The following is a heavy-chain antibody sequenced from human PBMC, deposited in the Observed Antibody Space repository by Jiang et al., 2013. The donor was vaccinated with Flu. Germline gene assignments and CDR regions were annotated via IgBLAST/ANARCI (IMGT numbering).Heavy chain of an antibody. CDR3: ARRTTGAFDI. Sequence: SGGGLVQPGGSLRLSCAASGFTFSAYLMTWVRQAPGKGLEWVANIKQDGNEKYYVDSVKGRFTISRDNAKKSLYLQMNSLRAEDTAVYYCARRTTGAFDIWGQGTVVSVSS. V-gene: IGHV3-7*03. CDR2: IKQDGNEK. J-gene: IGHJ3*02. CDR1: GFTFSAYL. D-gene: IGHD1-1*01.